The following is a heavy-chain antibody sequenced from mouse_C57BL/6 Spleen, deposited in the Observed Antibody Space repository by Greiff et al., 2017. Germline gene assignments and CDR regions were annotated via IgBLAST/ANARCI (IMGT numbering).Heavy chain of an antibody. CDR3: ARGDGPSWYFDV. V-gene: IGHV1-76*01. D-gene: IGHD2-3*01. CDR2: IYPGSGNT. J-gene: IGHJ1*03. CDR1: GYTFTDYY. Sequence: QVQLKESGAELVRPGASVKLSCKASGYTFTDYYINWVKQRPGQGLEWIARIYPGSGNTYYNEKFKGKATLTAENSSSTAYMQLSSLTSEDSAVYFCARGDGPSWYFDVWGTGTTVTVSS.